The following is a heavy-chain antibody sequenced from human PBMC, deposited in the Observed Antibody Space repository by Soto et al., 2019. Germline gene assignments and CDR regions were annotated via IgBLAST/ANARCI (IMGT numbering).Heavy chain of an antibody. J-gene: IGHJ6*02. D-gene: IGHD6-6*01. Sequence: PSETLSLTCPVSGASISSDDYYWTWIRQPPGKGLEWIGHTQYSGSTYYKPYLKSRVTTSIDTSKNQFSLELSSVTAADTAMYYCVRGVAGFRARLVMDLWGQGPTVTFSS. CDR3: VRGVAGFRARLVMDL. CDR1: GASISSDDYY. CDR2: TQYSGST. V-gene: IGHV4-30-4*01.